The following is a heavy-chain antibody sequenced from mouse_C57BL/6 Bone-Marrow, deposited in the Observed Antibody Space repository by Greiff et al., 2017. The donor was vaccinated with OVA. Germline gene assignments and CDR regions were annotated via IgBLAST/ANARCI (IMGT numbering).Heavy chain of an antibody. CDR2: IDPSDSYT. Sequence: VQLQQPGAELVRPGTSVKLSCKASGYTFTSYWMHWVKQRPGQGLEWIGVIDPSDSYTNYNQKFKGKATLTVDTSSSTAYMQLSSLTSEDSAVYYCGDFYYFDYWGQGTTRTVSS. J-gene: IGHJ2*01. CDR1: GYTFTSYW. CDR3: GDFYYFDY. V-gene: IGHV1-59*01.